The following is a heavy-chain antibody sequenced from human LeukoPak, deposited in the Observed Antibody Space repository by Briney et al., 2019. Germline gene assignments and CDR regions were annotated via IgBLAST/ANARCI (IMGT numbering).Heavy chain of an antibody. Sequence: GGSLRLSCAASGFTFSSFAMHWVRQAPGKGLEWVTIISYDGNNEYYADSVKGRFTISRDNSKNTLYLQMNSLRAEDTAVYYCAREGQGFYFDYWGQGILVTVSS. CDR1: GFTFSSFA. CDR2: ISYDGNNE. V-gene: IGHV3-30-3*01. J-gene: IGHJ4*02. CDR3: AREGQGFYFDY.